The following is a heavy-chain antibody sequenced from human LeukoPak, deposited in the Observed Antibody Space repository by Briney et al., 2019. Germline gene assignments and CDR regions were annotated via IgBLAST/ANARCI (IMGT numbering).Heavy chain of an antibody. V-gene: IGHV1-18*01. Sequence: ASVKVSCKASGYTFITYGINWVRQAPGQGLEWMGWISAYNGNTNYAQKLQGRVTMTTDTSTSTAHMELRGLISDDTAVYYCARTAPGTSLGGYYYYMDVWGKGTTVTVSS. J-gene: IGHJ6*03. CDR2: ISAYNGNT. CDR3: ARTAPGTSLGGYYYYMDV. CDR1: GYTFITYG. D-gene: IGHD1/OR15-1a*01.